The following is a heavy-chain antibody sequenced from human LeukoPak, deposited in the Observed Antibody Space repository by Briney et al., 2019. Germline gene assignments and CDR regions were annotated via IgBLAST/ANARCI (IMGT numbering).Heavy chain of an antibody. CDR2: IYYSGST. CDR1: GGSISSGGYS. D-gene: IGHD2-21*02. J-gene: IGHJ4*02. Sequence: PSETLSLTCAVSGGSISSGGYSWSWIRQPPGKGLEWIGYIYYSGSTYYNPSLKSRVTISVDTSKNQFSLKLSSVTAADTAVYYCASNFPRAYCGGDCYSVGPFGMSRNEYYFDYWGQGTLVTVSS. CDR3: ASNFPRAYCGGDCYSVGPFGMSRNEYYFDY. V-gene: IGHV4-30-4*07.